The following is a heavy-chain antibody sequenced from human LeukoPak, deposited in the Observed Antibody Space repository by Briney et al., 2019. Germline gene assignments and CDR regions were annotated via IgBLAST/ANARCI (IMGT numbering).Heavy chain of an antibody. D-gene: IGHD6-13*01. CDR1: GGSISSSSYY. Sequence: SETLSLTCTVSGGSISSSSYYWGWIRQPPGKGLEGIGSIYYSGSTYYNPSLKSRVTISVDTSKNQFSLKLSSVTAADTAVYYCARGPFHSSSPLRYWGQGTLVTVSS. J-gene: IGHJ4*02. CDR2: IYYSGST. V-gene: IGHV4-39*01. CDR3: ARGPFHSSSPLRY.